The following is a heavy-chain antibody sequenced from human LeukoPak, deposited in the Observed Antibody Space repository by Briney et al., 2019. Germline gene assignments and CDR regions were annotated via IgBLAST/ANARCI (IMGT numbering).Heavy chain of an antibody. Sequence: GGSLRLSCTASGFTFSNFDMGWVRQAPGKGLEWVSAITNRGDGTYFADSVKGRVTISRDNSKDTLYLQLNSLRADDAAVYYCAKDARRTSGWYHFDSWGQGTLVTVSS. J-gene: IGHJ4*02. CDR1: GFTFSNFD. CDR2: ITNRGDGT. D-gene: IGHD6-19*01. V-gene: IGHV3-23*01. CDR3: AKDARRTSGWYHFDS.